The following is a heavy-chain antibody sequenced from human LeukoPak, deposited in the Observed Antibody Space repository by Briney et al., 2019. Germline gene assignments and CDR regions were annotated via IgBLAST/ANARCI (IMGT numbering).Heavy chain of an antibody. CDR3: ARDPSTYYDRSGYSGH. D-gene: IGHD3-22*01. Sequence: SETLSLTCTFSVGSISSGDYYWSWIRQPPGKGVEWIGYIYYSGSTYYNPSLQSRVTISVDTSKKQFPLKLSSVTAADTAVYYCARDPSTYYDRSGYSGHWGQGTLVSVSS. CDR1: VGSISSGDYY. J-gene: IGHJ4*02. CDR2: IYYSGST. V-gene: IGHV4-30-4*08.